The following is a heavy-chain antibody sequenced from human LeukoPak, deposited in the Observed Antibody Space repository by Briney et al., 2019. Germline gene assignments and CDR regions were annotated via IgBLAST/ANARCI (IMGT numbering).Heavy chain of an antibody. CDR3: ARDPRYDFWSGYADY. CDR1: GFTFSSYS. J-gene: IGHJ4*02. D-gene: IGHD3-3*01. V-gene: IGHV3-21*01. Sequence: GGSLRLSCAASGFTFSSYSMNWVRQAPGKGLDWVSSISSSSYIHYADSVKGRFTISRDNAKNSLYLQMNSLRAEDTAVYYCARDPRYDFWSGYADYWGQGTLVTVSS. CDR2: ISSSSYI.